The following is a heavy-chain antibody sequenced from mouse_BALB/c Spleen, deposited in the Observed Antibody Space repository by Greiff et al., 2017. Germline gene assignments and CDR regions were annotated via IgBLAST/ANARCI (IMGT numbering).Heavy chain of an antibody. CDR3: ARHYDYDDYFDY. D-gene: IGHD2-4*01. CDR1: GFTFSSYT. CDR2: ISNGGGST. J-gene: IGHJ2*01. V-gene: IGHV5-12-2*01. Sequence: EVQLVESGGGLVQPGGSLKLSCAASGFTFSSYTMSWVRQTPEKRLEWVAYISNGGGSTYYPDTVKGRFTISRDNAKNTLYLQMSSLKSEDTAMYYCARHYDYDDYFDYWGQGTTLTVSS.